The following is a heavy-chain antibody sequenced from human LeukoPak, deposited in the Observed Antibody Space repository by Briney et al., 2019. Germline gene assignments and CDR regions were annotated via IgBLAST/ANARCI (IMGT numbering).Heavy chain of an antibody. CDR3: ARVPPYYYGSGSYYMRRGWFDP. J-gene: IGHJ5*02. Sequence: SETLSHTCAVYGGSFSGYYWSWIRQPPGKGLEWIGEINHSGSTNYNPSLKSRVTISVDTSKNQFSLKLSSVTAADTAVYYCARVPPYYYGSGSYYMRRGWFDPWGQGTLVTVSS. CDR2: INHSGST. CDR1: GGSFSGYY. V-gene: IGHV4-34*01. D-gene: IGHD3-10*01.